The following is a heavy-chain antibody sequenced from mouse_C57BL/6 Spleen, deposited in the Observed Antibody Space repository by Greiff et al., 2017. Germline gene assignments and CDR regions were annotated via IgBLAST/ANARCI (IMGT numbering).Heavy chain of an antibody. CDR1: GYTFTSYW. CDR3: ATLSWDFDY. CDR2: IHPNSGST. Sequence: QVQLQQPGAELVKPGASVKLSCKASGYTFTSYWMHWVKQRPGQGLEWIGMIHPNSGSTNYNEKFKSKDTLTVDKSSSTAYMQLSSLTSEDSAVSYCATLSWDFDYWGQGTTLTVSS. J-gene: IGHJ2*01. D-gene: IGHD4-1*01. V-gene: IGHV1-64*01.